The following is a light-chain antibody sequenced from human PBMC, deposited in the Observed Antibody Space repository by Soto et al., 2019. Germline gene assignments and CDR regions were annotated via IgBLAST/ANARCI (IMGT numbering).Light chain of an antibody. CDR1: QSVLYSSNNKNY. CDR2: WAA. CDR3: QQYESTPPT. J-gene: IGKJ2*01. V-gene: IGKV4-1*01. Sequence: DIVMTQSPDSLAVSLGERATINCKSSQSVLYSSNNKNYLAWYQQRPGQPPKLLIYWAATRESGVPDRFSGSGSGRDFTLTIASQQAEGVAVYCCQQYESTPPTCGQGTKLEIK.